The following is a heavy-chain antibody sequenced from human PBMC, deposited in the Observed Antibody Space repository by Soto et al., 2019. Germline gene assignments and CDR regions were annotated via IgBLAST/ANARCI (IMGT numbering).Heavy chain of an antibody. D-gene: IGHD3-3*01. CDR3: ARARPRSGYFFDWFDP. V-gene: IGHV1-8*01. CDR1: GYTFTSYD. J-gene: IGHJ5*02. Sequence: GASVKVSCKASGYTFTSYDINWVRQATGQGLEWMGWMNPNSGNTGYAQKFRGRVTMTRNTSISTAYMELSSLRSEDTAVYYCARARPRSGYFFDWFDPWGQGTLVTVSS. CDR2: MNPNSGNT.